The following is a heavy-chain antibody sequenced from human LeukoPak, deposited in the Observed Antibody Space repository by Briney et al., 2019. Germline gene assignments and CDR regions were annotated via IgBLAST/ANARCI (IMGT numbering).Heavy chain of an antibody. J-gene: IGHJ4*02. D-gene: IGHD5-18*01. CDR1: GYTFIRYG. Sequence: ASVKVSCKASGYTFIRYGISWVRQAPGQGLEWMGWISTNHGNTNYRQKLQGRFTMTTDTSTSTAYMELRSLTSDDTAVYYCARDQGRSYTYGPFYFDYWGLGTLVTVSS. V-gene: IGHV1-18*01. CDR3: ARDQGRSYTYGPFYFDY. CDR2: ISTNHGNT.